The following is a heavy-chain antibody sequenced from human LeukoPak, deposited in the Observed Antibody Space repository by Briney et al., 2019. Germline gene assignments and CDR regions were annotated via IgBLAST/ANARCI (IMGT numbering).Heavy chain of an antibody. V-gene: IGHV4-38-2*01. CDR1: GYSISSGYY. J-gene: IGHJ5*02. D-gene: IGHD2-15*01. CDR3: ARVAVCSGGSCYSGRFDP. Sequence: PSETLSLTCAVSGYSISSGYYWGWIRQPPGKGLEWIGSIYHSGSTYYNPSLKSRVTISVDTSKNQFSLKLSSVTAAYTAVYYCARVAVCSGGSCYSGRFDPWGQGTLVTVSS. CDR2: IYHSGST.